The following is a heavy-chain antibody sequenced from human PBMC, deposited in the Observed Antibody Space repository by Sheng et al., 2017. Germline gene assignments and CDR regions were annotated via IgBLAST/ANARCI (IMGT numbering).Heavy chain of an antibody. J-gene: IGHJ5*02. V-gene: IGHV1-18*01. CDR2: ISPYTGNT. Sequence: QAQLVQSGAEVKKPGASVKVSCKASGYIFTMFGISWVRQAPGQGLEWMGWISPYTGNTNYTRKLQGRVTMTTDTSTSTAYMELRSLRSDDTALYYCARDRGSVWPTRFDPWGRGNPSVTVSS. D-gene: IGHD6-25*01. CDR1: GYIFTMFG. CDR3: ARDRGSVWPTRFDP.